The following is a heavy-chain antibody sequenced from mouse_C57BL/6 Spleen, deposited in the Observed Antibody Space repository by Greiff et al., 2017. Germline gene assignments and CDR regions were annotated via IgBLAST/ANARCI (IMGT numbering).Heavy chain of an antibody. CDR2: LYPGDGDN. Sequence: VQLQQPGAELVKPGASVKISCTASGYAFSSSWMNWVKQRPGKGLEWIGRLYPGDGDNNYNGKFKGKATLTADKSSSPAYMQLSSLTSEYSAVYFSASSYYSNPPWFAYWGQGTLVTVSA. D-gene: IGHD2-5*01. J-gene: IGHJ3*01. V-gene: IGHV1-82*01. CDR3: ASSYYSNPPWFAY. CDR1: GYAFSSSW.